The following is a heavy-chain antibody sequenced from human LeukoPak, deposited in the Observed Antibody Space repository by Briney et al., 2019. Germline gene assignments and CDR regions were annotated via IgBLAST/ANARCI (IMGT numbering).Heavy chain of an antibody. J-gene: IGHJ6*03. V-gene: IGHV3-21*01. CDR3: ARANDNYYYYYMDV. D-gene: IGHD3-9*01. Sequence: YLDSVKGRFTISRDNARNSLYLQMNSLRAEDTAVYYCARANDNYYYYYMDVWGKGTTVTISS.